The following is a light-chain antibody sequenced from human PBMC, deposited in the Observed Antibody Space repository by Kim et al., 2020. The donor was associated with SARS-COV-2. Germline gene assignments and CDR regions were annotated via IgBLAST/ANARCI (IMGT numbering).Light chain of an antibody. CDR3: QQRSNWPPYT. V-gene: IGKV3-11*01. Sequence: LAPGERATLSCRASQSVSSYLAWYQQKPGQAPRLLIYDASNRATGIPARFSGSGSGTDFTLTISSLEPEDFADYYCQQRSNWPPYTFGQGTKLEIK. CDR2: DAS. CDR1: QSVSSY. J-gene: IGKJ2*01.